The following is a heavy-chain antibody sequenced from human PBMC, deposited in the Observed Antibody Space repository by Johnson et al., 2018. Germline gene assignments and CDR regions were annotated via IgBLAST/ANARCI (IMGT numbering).Heavy chain of an antibody. CDR2: ISSSGSTI. V-gene: IGHV3-11*04. J-gene: IGHJ3*02. CDR3: ASPGYGGNSIDI. Sequence: QVQLVESGGGLVKPGGSLRLSCAASGFTFSDYYMSWIRQAPGKGLEWVSSISSSGSTIYYADSVQGRFTIPRDNAKNSLSLQMNSLRAEATAVYYCASPGYGGNSIDIWGQGTMVTVSS. D-gene: IGHD4-23*01. CDR1: GFTFSDYY.